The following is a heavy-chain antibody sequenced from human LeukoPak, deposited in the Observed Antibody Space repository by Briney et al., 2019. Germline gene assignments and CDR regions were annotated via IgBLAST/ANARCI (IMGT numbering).Heavy chain of an antibody. D-gene: IGHD1-26*01. J-gene: IGHJ4*02. Sequence: DPGGSLRLSCAASGFTFSSYWMSWVRQAPGKGLEWVANIKQDGSEKYYVDSVKGRFTISRDNAKNSLYLQMNSLRAEDTAVYYCARDGYSGSYPRPVFDYWGRGTLVTVSS. CDR2: IKQDGSEK. CDR3: ARDGYSGSYPRPVFDY. CDR1: GFTFSSYW. V-gene: IGHV3-7*01.